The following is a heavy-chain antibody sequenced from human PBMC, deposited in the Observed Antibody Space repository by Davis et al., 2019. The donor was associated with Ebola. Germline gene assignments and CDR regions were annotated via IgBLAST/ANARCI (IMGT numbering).Heavy chain of an antibody. CDR2: VGSKTYAYAT. V-gene: IGHV3-73*01. D-gene: IGHD6-13*01. CDR1: EITLRDYA. Sequence: GESLKISCTSSEITLRDYAMHWVRQASGKGLEWVGRVGSKTYAYATAYDVSVKGRFTISRDDSKNTAYLQMNSLKIEDTAVYYCSANSNWAFDPWGQGTLVTVSS. CDR3: SANSNWAFDP. J-gene: IGHJ5*02.